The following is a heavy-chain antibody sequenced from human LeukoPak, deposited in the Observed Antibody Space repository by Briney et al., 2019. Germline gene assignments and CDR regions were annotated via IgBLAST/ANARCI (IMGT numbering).Heavy chain of an antibody. V-gene: IGHV4-59*01. CDR2: IYYSGST. Sequence: SETLSLTCIVSGGSISSYSWSWIRQPPGKGLEWIGYIYYSGSTNYNPSLKSRVTISVDTSKNQFSLKLSSVTAADTAVYYCARDGEYSSSSGDAFDIWGQGTMVTVSS. CDR1: GGSISSYS. D-gene: IGHD6-6*01. CDR3: ARDGEYSSSSGDAFDI. J-gene: IGHJ3*02.